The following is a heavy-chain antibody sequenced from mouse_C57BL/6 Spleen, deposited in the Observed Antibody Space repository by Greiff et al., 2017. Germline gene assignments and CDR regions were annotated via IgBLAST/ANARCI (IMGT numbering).Heavy chain of an antibody. J-gene: IGHJ3*01. V-gene: IGHV2-6*01. Sequence: VQVVESGPGLVAPSQSLSITCTVSGFSLTSYGVDWVRQSPGKGLEWLGVIWGVGSTNYNSALKSRLSISKDNSKSQVFLKMNSLQTDDTAMYYCASASNWDGFAYWGQGTLVTVSA. CDR3: ASASNWDGFAY. CDR1: GFSLTSYG. D-gene: IGHD4-1*02. CDR2: IWGVGST.